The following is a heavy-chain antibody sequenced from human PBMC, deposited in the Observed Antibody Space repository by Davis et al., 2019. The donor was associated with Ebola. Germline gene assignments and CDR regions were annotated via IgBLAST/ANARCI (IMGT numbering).Heavy chain of an antibody. V-gene: IGHV4-59*12. CDR1: GGSISSYY. D-gene: IGHD2-15*01. Sequence: MPSETLSLTCTVSGGSISSYYWSWIRQPPGKGLEWIGYIYYSGSTNYNPSLKSRVTISVDTSKNQFSLKLSSVTAADTAVYYCARVLRLGYCSGGSCRHNWFDPWGQGTLVTVSS. CDR3: ARVLRLGYCSGGSCRHNWFDP. CDR2: IYYSGST. J-gene: IGHJ5*02.